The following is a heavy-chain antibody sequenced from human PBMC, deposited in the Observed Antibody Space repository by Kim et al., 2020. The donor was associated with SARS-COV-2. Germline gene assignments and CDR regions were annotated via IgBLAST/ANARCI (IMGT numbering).Heavy chain of an antibody. CDR3: AKDWSLWFGDRRTCFFDY. CDR2: ISGSGGST. CDR1: GFTFSDYA. Sequence: GGSLRLSCAASGFTFSDYAMSWVRQAPGKGLEWVSAISGSGGSTHYPDSVKGRFTISRDNSKNTLYLQMNSLRAEDTAVYYCAKDWSLWFGDRRTCFFDYWGQGTLVTVSS. J-gene: IGHJ4*02. D-gene: IGHD3-10*01. V-gene: IGHV3-23*01.